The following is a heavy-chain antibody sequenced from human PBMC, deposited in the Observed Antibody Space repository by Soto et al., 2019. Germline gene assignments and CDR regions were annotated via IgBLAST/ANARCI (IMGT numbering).Heavy chain of an antibody. Sequence: EVQLVESGGGLVKPGGSLRLSCAASGFTFSSYSMNWVRQAPGKGLEWVSSISSSSSYIYYADSVKGRFTISRDNAKNSLYLQMNSLRAEDTAVYYCAREIIPTLLRFLGGAFDIWGQWTMVTVSS. D-gene: IGHD3-3*01. CDR2: ISSSSSYI. V-gene: IGHV3-21*01. J-gene: IGHJ3*02. CDR1: GFTFSSYS. CDR3: AREIIPTLLRFLGGAFDI.